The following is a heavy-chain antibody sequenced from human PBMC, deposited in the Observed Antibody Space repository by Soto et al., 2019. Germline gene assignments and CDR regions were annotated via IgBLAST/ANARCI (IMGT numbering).Heavy chain of an antibody. CDR3: ARVRDWFDP. D-gene: IGHD3-3*01. V-gene: IGHV4-34*01. CDR1: DGSFGGYS. Sequence: SQTRSLTCAGYDGSFGGYSWNWIRQPPGKGLEWMGEIDQSGYTDYNPSLTSRVTISVDTPKNQFSLRLTSVTAADTPVYYCARVRDWFDPWGQGPLVTVSS. J-gene: IGHJ5*02. CDR2: IDQSGYT.